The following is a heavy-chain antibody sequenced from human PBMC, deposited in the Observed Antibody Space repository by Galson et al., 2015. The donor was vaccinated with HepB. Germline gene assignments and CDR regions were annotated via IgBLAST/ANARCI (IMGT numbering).Heavy chain of an antibody. CDR3: AADYHGGCSQRFDM. D-gene: IGHD3-16*01. CDR2: IGVGGGNT. Sequence: SVKVSCKASRFTFTRSIMQWVRQARGQRLEWIGWIGVGGGNTNYAQKFQERVTITRDMSTSTAYMELSSLGSEDTAVYYCAADYHGGCSQRFDMWGQGTPVTVSS. CDR1: RFTFTRSI. J-gene: IGHJ3*02. V-gene: IGHV1-58*02.